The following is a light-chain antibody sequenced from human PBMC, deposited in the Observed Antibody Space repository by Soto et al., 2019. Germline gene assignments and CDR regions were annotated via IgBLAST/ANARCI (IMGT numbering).Light chain of an antibody. J-gene: IGLJ2*01. CDR2: GNS. V-gene: IGLV1-40*01. Sequence: QSVLPQPPSVSGAPGQRVTISCTGSSSNIWAGYDVHWYQQLPGTAPKLLIYGNSNRPSGVPDRFSGSKSGTSASLAITGLQAEDEADYYCQSYDSSRSGVVFGGGTKLTVL. CDR3: QSYDSSRSGVV. CDR1: SSNIWAGYD.